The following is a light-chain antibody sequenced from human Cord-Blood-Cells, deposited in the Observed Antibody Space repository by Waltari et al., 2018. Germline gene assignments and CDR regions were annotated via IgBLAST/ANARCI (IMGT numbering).Light chain of an antibody. V-gene: IGLV2-23*02. CDR3: CSYAGSSTPVV. J-gene: IGLJ2*01. CDR2: EVS. Sequence: QSALTQPASVSGSPGQSITISCTGTSSDVGSYNLVSWYQQHPGKAPKLMIYEVSKRPSGVSNCFSGSKSGSTASLTISGLQSEDEADYYCCSYAGSSTPVVFGGGTKLTVL. CDR1: SSDVGSYNL.